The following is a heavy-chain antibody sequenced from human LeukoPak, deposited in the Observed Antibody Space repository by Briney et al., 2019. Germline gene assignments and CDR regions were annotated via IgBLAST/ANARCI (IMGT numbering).Heavy chain of an antibody. V-gene: IGHV4-34*01. CDR3: ARVRGGNWFDP. Sequence: SETLSLTCAVYGGSFSGYYWSWIRRPPGKGLEWIGEINHSGSTNCNPSLKSRVTISVDTSKNQFSLKLSSVTAADTAVYYCARVRGGNWFDPWGQGTLVTVSS. CDR2: INHSGST. J-gene: IGHJ5*02. CDR1: GGSFSGYY.